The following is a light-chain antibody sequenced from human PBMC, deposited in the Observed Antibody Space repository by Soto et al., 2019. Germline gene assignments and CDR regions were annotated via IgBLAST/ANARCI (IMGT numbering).Light chain of an antibody. CDR2: AAS. V-gene: IGKV1-39*01. CDR3: QQGYSNQWT. CDR1: QSVNTY. Sequence: DIQMTQSPSSLSASVGDRVTITCRASQSVNTYLHWYQQKAGQAPKLLIYAASNLQSGVPSRFSGSGYGADFTLTVESLQPEDFATYYCQQGYSNQWTFGQGTKV. J-gene: IGKJ1*01.